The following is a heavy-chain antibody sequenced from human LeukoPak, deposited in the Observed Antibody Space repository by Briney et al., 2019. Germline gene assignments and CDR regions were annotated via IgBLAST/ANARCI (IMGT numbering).Heavy chain of an antibody. J-gene: IGHJ3*01. CDR2: ISGSGGST. CDR1: GFTFSSYA. Sequence: PGGSLRLSCAASGFTFSSYAMSWVRQAPGKGLEWVSAISGSGGSTYYADSVKGRFTISKDNSKNTLYLQMNSLRAEDTAVYYCALLPWIAVALVGWGQGTMVTVSS. CDR3: ALLPWIAVALVG. V-gene: IGHV3-23*01. D-gene: IGHD6-19*01.